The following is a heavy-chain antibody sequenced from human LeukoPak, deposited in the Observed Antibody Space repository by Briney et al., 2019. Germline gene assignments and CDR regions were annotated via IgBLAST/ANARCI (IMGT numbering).Heavy chain of an antibody. CDR2: ISYDGSNK. V-gene: IGHV3-30-3*01. D-gene: IGHD2-2*01. CDR1: GFTFSSYA. Sequence: PGGSLRLSCAASGFTFSSYAMHWVRQAPGKGLEWVAVISYDGSNKYYADSVKGRFTISRDNSKNTLYLQMNSLRAEDTAVYYCAKDGCRITSCHVLVDPWGQRTLVTVSA. J-gene: IGHJ5*02. CDR3: AKDGCRITSCHVLVDP.